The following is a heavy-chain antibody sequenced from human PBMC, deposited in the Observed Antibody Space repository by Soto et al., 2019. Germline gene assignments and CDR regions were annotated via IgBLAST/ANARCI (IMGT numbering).Heavy chain of an antibody. Sequence: GASVKVSCKASGYTFTSYAMHWVRQAPGQRLEWMGWINAGNGNTKYSQKFQGRVTITRDTSASTAYMEPSSLRSEDTAVYYCARVTISAIFYGMDVWGQGTTVTVSS. CDR1: GYTFTSYA. CDR2: INAGNGNT. V-gene: IGHV1-3*01. J-gene: IGHJ6*02. D-gene: IGHD3-9*01. CDR3: ARVTISAIFYGMDV.